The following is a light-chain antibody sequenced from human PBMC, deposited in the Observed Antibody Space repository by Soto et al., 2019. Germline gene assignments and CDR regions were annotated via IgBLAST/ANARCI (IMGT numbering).Light chain of an antibody. CDR3: QQSYNAPRT. CDR2: AAS. CDR1: QSISNY. V-gene: IGKV1-39*01. J-gene: IGKJ1*01. Sequence: DIQMTQSPYSLSASVGDRVTITCRASQSISNYLNWYQQKPGKAPRLLIHAASSLQSGVPSRSSGSGSGTDFTLTISSLQPEDFAIYYCQQSYNAPRTFGPGTKVEIK.